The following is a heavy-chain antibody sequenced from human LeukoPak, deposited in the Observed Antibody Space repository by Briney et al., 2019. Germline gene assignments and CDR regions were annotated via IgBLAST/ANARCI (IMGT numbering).Heavy chain of an antibody. Sequence: VRQMXXXXXEWMGIIYPGDSDTRYSPSFQGQVTISADKSISTAYLQWSSLKASDTAMYYCARHGNYEFDYWGQGTLVTVSS. D-gene: IGHD3-22*01. CDR3: ARHGNYEFDY. J-gene: IGHJ4*02. V-gene: IGHV5-51*01. CDR2: IYPGDSDT.